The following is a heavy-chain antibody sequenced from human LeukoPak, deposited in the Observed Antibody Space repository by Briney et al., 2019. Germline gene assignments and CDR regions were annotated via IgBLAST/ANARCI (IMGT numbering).Heavy chain of an antibody. V-gene: IGHV3-7*03. Sequence: GGSLRLSCVVSGFTFSDYWMTWVRQAPGKGLEWVANIKQDGSDEYYVDSVKGRFTISRDNAKNSLYLQMNSLRADATAVYYCARVRYGELDVWGQGTTVTVSS. CDR3: ARVRYGELDV. D-gene: IGHD4-17*01. J-gene: IGHJ6*02. CDR2: IKQDGSDE. CDR1: GFTFSDYW.